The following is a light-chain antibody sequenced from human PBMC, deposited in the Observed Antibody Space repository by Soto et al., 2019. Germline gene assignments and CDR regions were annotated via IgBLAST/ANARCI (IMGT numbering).Light chain of an antibody. CDR1: QDISNY. CDR3: QQYDNFPLT. V-gene: IGKV1-33*01. J-gene: IGKJ3*01. Sequence: DIQMTQSPSSLSASVGDRVTITCQASQDISNYLNWYQQKPGKAPKLLIYDASNVETGVPSRFSVSVSVIEFTFSISCLQPEDIATYYGQQYDNFPLTFGPWTKVDI. CDR2: DAS.